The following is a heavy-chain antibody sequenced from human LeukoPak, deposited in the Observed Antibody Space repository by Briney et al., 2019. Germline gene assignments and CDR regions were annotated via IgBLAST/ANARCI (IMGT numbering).Heavy chain of an antibody. D-gene: IGHD4-17*01. Sequence: GGSLRLSCAASGFIFGNYDMHWVRTSTEEGLEWVAAIGAAGETYYRASVRGRFTISRQNDKASLFLQMNTLRAADTALYYCARGRPYGDYVYFDQWGQGTLVTVSS. CDR2: IGAAGET. CDR1: GFIFGNYD. V-gene: IGHV3-13*01. J-gene: IGHJ4*02. CDR3: ARGRPYGDYVYFDQ.